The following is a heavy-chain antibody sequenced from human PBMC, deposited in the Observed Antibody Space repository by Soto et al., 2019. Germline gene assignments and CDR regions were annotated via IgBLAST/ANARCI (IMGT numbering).Heavy chain of an antibody. Sequence: ASMKVSCKASGYTFTGYYMHWVRQAPGQGLEWMGWINPNSGGTNYAQKFQGWVTMTRDTSISTAYMELSRLRSDDTAVYYCARVGGYGDYYYYGMDVWGQGTTVTVSS. CDR3: ARVGGYGDYYYYGMDV. CDR1: GYTFTGYY. CDR2: INPNSGGT. V-gene: IGHV1-2*04. D-gene: IGHD4-17*01. J-gene: IGHJ6*02.